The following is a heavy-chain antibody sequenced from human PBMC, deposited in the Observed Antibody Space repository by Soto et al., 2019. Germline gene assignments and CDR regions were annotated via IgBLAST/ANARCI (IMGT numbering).Heavy chain of an antibody. Sequence: SETLSLTCTVSGGSISSYYWSWIRQPPGKGLEWIGYIYYSGSTNYNPSLKSRVTISVETSKNQFSLKMSSVTAAEPAVYYCERPSGYSRYFDYWGQGTLVTVSS. CDR3: ERPSGYSRYFDY. V-gene: IGHV4-59*01. J-gene: IGHJ4*02. CDR1: GGSISSYY. CDR2: IYYSGST. D-gene: IGHD3-3*01.